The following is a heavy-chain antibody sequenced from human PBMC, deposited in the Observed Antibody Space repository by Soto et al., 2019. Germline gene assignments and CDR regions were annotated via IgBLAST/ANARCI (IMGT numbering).Heavy chain of an antibody. D-gene: IGHD5-18*01. J-gene: IGHJ6*02. CDR3: VKVDTAMVTPYYYYGMDV. V-gene: IGHV3-64D*08. Sequence: PGGSLRLSCSASGFTFSSYAMHWVLQAPGKGLEYVSAISSNGGSTYYADSVKGRFTISRDNSKNTLYLQMSSLRAEDTAVYYCVKVDTAMVTPYYYYGMDVWGQGTTVTVSS. CDR1: GFTFSSYA. CDR2: ISSNGGST.